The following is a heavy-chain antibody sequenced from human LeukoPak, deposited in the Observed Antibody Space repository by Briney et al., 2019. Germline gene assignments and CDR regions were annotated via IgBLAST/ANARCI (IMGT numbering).Heavy chain of an antibody. CDR1: GGSISSYY. V-gene: IGHV4-59*01. D-gene: IGHD4/OR15-4a*01. J-gene: IGHJ4*02. CDR2: IYYSGST. CDR3: ARGVSARWVED. Sequence: SETLSLTCTVSGGSISSYYWSWIRQPPGKGLEWIGYIYYSGSTNYNPSLKSRVTISVDTSKNQFSLKLSSVTAADTAVYYCARGVSARWVEDWGQGTLVTVSS.